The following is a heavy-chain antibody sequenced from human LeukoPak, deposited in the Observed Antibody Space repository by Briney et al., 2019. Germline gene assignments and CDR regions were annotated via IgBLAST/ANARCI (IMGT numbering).Heavy chain of an antibody. V-gene: IGHV3-7*01. D-gene: IGHD4-17*01. CDR1: GFNFQTYW. J-gene: IGHJ5*02. CDR2: IKEDGTQK. Sequence: GGSLRLSCAASGFNFQTYWMAWVRQAPGMGLAWVARIKEDGTQKFYVDSVKGRFTISRDNAKNSLYLQMNSLRAEDKAVYYCARALCRTVTDNWFDPWGQGTLVTVSS. CDR3: ARALCRTVTDNWFDP.